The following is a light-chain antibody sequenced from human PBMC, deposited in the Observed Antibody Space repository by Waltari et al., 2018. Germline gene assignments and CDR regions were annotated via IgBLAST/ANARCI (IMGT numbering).Light chain of an antibody. V-gene: IGKV1-39*01. CDR1: QSINSY. CDR3: QQTYTTPYT. CDR2: GTS. Sequence: DIQLTQSPSSLSASPRDRVTITCRESQSINSYLNWYQQTPGKSPKLLIYGTSSLQSGVPSRFSGSGSGTDFSLTINSLQPDYFAAYYCQQTYTTPYTFGQGTKLEIK. J-gene: IGKJ2*01.